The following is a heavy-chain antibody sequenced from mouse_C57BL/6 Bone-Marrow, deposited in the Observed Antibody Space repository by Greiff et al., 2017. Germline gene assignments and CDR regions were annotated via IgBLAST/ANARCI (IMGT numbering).Heavy chain of an antibody. Sequence: VQLQESGAELVRPGTSVKVSCKASGYAFTNYLIEWVKQRPGQGLEWIGVINPGSGGTNYNEKFKGKATLTADKSSSTAYMQLSSLTSEDSAVYFCATSYYSNYVGAMDYWGKGTSVTVSS. CDR3: ATSYYSNYVGAMDY. V-gene: IGHV1-54*01. D-gene: IGHD2-5*01. CDR2: INPGSGGT. CDR1: GYAFTNYL. J-gene: IGHJ4*01.